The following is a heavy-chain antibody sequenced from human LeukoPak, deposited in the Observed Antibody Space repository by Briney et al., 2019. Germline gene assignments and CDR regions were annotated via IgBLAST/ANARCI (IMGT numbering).Heavy chain of an antibody. Sequence: GGSLRLSCAASGFTFSSYWMSWVRQAPGKGLEWVANIKQDGSEKYYLYSVKGRFTISGDNAKNSLYLQMNSLRAEDTAVYYCARRGKAAAIDYWGQGTLVTVSS. CDR2: IKQDGSEK. J-gene: IGHJ4*02. V-gene: IGHV3-7*01. CDR1: GFTFSSYW. CDR3: ARRGKAAAIDY. D-gene: IGHD6-13*01.